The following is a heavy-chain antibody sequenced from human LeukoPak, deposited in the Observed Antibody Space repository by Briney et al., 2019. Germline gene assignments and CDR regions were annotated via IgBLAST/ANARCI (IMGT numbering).Heavy chain of an antibody. CDR1: GFTFSDYY. D-gene: IGHD1-26*01. Sequence: GGSLRLSCAASGFTFSDYYMSWIRQAPGKGLEWVSYISSSSGTTTHYADSVKGRFTISRDNAKNSLHLRMNSLRAEDTAVYYCARVRGSYSVDYWGQGTLVTTSS. CDR2: ISSSSGTTT. J-gene: IGHJ4*02. V-gene: IGHV3-11*04. CDR3: ARVRGSYSVDY.